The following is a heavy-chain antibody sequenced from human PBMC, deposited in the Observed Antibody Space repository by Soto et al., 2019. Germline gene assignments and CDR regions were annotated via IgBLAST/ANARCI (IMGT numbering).Heavy chain of an antibody. J-gene: IGHJ4*02. CDR3: GRGRSGQIVVFY. D-gene: IGHD5-12*01. V-gene: IGHV1-2*02. CDR1: GYTFTGHY. Sequence: ASVKVSCKASGYTFTGHYIHWVRQAPEQGPEWMGEVGPESGATRYAQKFQGRVTMTRDMSITTVYMELNNLSPDDTAVYYCGRGRSGQIVVFYWGQGTPVTVS. CDR2: VGPESGAT.